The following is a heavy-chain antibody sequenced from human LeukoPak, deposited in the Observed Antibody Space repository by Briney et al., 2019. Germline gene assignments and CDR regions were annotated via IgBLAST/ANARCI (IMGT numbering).Heavy chain of an antibody. Sequence: ASVKVSCKASGYTFTSYGISWVRQAPGQGLEWMGWTSAYNGNTNYAQKLQGRVTMTTDTSTSTAYMELRSLRSDDTAVYYCARVHYYDSSRLDAFDIWGQGTMVTVSS. J-gene: IGHJ3*02. CDR3: ARVHYYDSSRLDAFDI. D-gene: IGHD3-22*01. CDR2: TSAYNGNT. CDR1: GYTFTSYG. V-gene: IGHV1-18*01.